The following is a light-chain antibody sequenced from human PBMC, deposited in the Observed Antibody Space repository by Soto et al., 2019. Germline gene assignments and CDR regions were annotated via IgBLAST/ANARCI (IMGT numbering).Light chain of an antibody. CDR1: ISNIGAGYD. CDR2: GNN. CDR3: QSYDSSLSAWV. J-gene: IGLJ3*02. Sequence: QSALTQPPSVSGAPGQRVTISCTWSISNIGAGYDVHWYQQLPGTAPRLLIFGNNNRPSAVPDRFSGSKSGTSASLAITGLQAGDEADYYCQSYDSSLSAWVFGGGTKLTVL. V-gene: IGLV1-40*01.